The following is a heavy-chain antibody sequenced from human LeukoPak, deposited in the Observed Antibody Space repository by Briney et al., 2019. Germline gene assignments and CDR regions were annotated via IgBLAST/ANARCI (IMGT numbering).Heavy chain of an antibody. V-gene: IGHV3-64D*06. CDR3: VKDSGDSSTSLFDY. CDR1: GFTFINYA. D-gene: IGHD6-13*01. J-gene: IGHJ4*02. CDR2: ISTNGGST. Sequence: GGSLRLSCSASGFTFINYAMHWVRQAPGKGLEYVSAISTNGGSTYYADSVKGRFTISRDNSKNTLYLQMSSLRAEDTAVYYCVKDSGDSSTSLFDYWGQGTLVTMSS.